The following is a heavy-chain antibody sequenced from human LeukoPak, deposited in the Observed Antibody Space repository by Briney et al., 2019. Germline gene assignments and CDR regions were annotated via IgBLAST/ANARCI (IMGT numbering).Heavy chain of an antibody. D-gene: IGHD5-18*01. CDR1: GYTLAELS. Sequence: WASVKVSCKVSGYTLAELSMHWVRQAPGKGLEWMGRIIPILGIANYAQKFQGRVTITADKSTSTAYMELSSLRSEDTAVYYSARAHVDTAFYYYYGMDVWGQGTTVTVSS. CDR2: IIPILGIA. J-gene: IGHJ6*02. V-gene: IGHV1-69*04. CDR3: ARAHVDTAFYYYYGMDV.